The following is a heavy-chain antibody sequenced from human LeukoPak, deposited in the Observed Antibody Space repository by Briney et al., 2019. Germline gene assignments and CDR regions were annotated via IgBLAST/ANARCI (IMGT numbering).Heavy chain of an antibody. CDR2: IIPIFGIA. D-gene: IGHD3-10*01. CDR3: ARGDTMVRGRTDY. J-gene: IGHJ4*02. Sequence: GASVKVSCKASGGTFSSYAISWVRQAPGQGLEWMGRIIPIFGIANYAQKFQGRVTITADKSTSTAYMELSSLGSEDTAVYYCARGDTMVRGRTDYWGQGTLVTVSS. V-gene: IGHV1-69*04. CDR1: GGTFSSYA.